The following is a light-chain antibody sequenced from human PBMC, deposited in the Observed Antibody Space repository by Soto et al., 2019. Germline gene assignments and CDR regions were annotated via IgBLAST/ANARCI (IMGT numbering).Light chain of an antibody. V-gene: IGKV3-20*01. CDR2: GAS. CDR1: QSVSNNY. CDR3: QQYGSSVT. Sequence: EIVLTQSPGTLSLSPGERATLSCRASQSVSNNYFAWYQQKPGQAPRLLIYGASNRATGITDRFSGSGSGTDFTITISRLDPEDFAFYYCQQYGSSVTFGQGTKVEIK. J-gene: IGKJ1*01.